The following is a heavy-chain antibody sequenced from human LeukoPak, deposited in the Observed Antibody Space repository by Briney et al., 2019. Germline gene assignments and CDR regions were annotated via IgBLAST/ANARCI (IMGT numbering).Heavy chain of an antibody. J-gene: IGHJ6*03. CDR3: ARGGSSGYFGYYYYYYMDV. CDR2: INHSGST. D-gene: IGHD3-22*01. V-gene: IGHV4-34*01. Sequence: PSETLSLTCAVYGGSFSGYYWSWIRQPPGKGLEWIGEINHSGSTNYNPSLKSRVTISVDTSKNQFSLKLSSVTAADTAVYYCARGGSSGYFGYYYYYYMDVWGKGTTVTVSS. CDR1: GGSFSGYY.